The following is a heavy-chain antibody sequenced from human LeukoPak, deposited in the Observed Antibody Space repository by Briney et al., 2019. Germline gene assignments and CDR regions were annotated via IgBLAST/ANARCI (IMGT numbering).Heavy chain of an antibody. V-gene: IGHV4-4*02. J-gene: IGHJ5*02. CDR3: ARGDTKLGWFDP. Sequence: PSETLSLTCAVSGGSISSSNWWSWVRQPPGKGLEWIGEIYHSGSTNYNPSLKGRVTISVDKSKNQFSLKLSSVTAADTAVYYCARGDTKLGWFDPWGQGTLVTVSS. CDR1: GGSISSSNW. CDR2: IYHSGST.